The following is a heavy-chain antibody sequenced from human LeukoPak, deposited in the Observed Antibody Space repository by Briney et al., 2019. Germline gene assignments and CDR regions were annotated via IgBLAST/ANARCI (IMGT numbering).Heavy chain of an antibody. V-gene: IGHV3-48*03. CDR2: ISTSSNTI. Sequence: GGSLRLSCAASGFTFSSYEMNWVRQAPGKGLEWISYISTSSNTIYYADSVKGRFTIPRDNAKNSLYLQMNSLGAEDTAVYYCARANSSGRKKDWFDPWGQGTLVTVSS. J-gene: IGHJ5*02. CDR3: ARANSSGRKKDWFDP. CDR1: GFTFSSYE. D-gene: IGHD6-19*01.